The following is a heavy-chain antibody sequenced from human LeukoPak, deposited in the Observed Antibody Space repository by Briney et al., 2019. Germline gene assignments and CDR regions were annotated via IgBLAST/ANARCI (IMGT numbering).Heavy chain of an antibody. V-gene: IGHV4-59*01. CDR1: GGSLSTYS. CDR3: ARDTTVASGMEY. CDR2: IYNGGTT. Sequence: PSETLSLTCSVSGGSLSTYSWTWVRQSPGKRLEWIGSIYNGGTTNYNPSLKSRGTISTDTAKNQFSLRLRSVSAADTAIYYCARDTTVASGMEYWGQETLVSVSS. J-gene: IGHJ4*02. D-gene: IGHD5-12*01.